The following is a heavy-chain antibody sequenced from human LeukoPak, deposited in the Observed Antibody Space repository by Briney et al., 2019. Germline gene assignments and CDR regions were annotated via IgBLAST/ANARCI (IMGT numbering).Heavy chain of an antibody. J-gene: IGHJ6*02. Sequence: GGSLRLSCAASGFPFSIYAMSCVRQAPGKGVECVSAISDRGDSPYYAHSVKGRFTIDRDNSKITLYLQMNSLRAEDTAVYYCAKDVTVAGTGGYGMDVWGQGTTVTVSS. CDR3: AKDVTVAGTGGYGMDV. V-gene: IGHV3-23*01. CDR2: ISDRGDSP. D-gene: IGHD6-19*01. CDR1: GFPFSIYA.